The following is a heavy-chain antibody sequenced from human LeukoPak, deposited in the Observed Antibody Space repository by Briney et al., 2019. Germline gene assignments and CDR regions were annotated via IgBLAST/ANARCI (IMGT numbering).Heavy chain of an antibody. CDR3: ARAGSLEPHIVVVPAASGPDY. CDR1: GFTFSSYG. J-gene: IGHJ4*02. V-gene: IGHV3-33*01. CDR2: IWYDGSNK. D-gene: IGHD2-2*01. Sequence: GRSLRLSCAASGFTFSSYGMHWVRQAPGKGLEWVAVIWYDGSNKYYADSAKGRFTISRDNFKNTLYLQMNSLRAEDTTVYYCARAGSLEPHIVVVPAASGPDYWGQGTLVTVSS.